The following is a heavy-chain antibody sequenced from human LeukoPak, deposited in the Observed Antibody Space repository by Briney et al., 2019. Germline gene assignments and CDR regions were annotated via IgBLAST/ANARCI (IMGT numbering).Heavy chain of an antibody. CDR1: GFAFSAYE. Sequence: RGALRLSCAASGFAFSAYEMNWVRQAPGKGLEWVSYIAGSDTRTYYADSVKGRFTISRDNTKNSLYLQMNSLRAEDSGLYYCTTLGYHLDSWGQGTLVTVSS. CDR2: IAGSDTRT. V-gene: IGHV3-48*03. CDR3: TTLGYHLDS. J-gene: IGHJ4*02. D-gene: IGHD3-22*01.